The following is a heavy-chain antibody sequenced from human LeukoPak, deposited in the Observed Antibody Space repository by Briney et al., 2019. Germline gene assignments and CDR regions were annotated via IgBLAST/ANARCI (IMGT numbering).Heavy chain of an antibody. CDR2: IWSDESNK. D-gene: IGHD3-10*01. J-gene: IGHJ4*02. CDR3: ARDLGHTSGLDY. Sequence: GGSLRLSCAASGFTFSNYGMHWVRQAPGKGLEWVAVIWSDESNKYYADSVKGRFTISRDNSKNTLYLQMNSLRAEDTAVYYCARDLGHTSGLDYWGQGTLVTVSS. CDR1: GFTFSNYG. V-gene: IGHV3-33*01.